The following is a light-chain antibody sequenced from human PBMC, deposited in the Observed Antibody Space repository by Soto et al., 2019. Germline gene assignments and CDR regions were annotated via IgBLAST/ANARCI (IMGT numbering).Light chain of an antibody. CDR3: QQRSNWPTIT. Sequence: EIVLTQSPATLSLSPGERATLSCRASQSVGSYLAWYQQKPGQAPRPLIYDASNRATGIPARFSGSGSGTDFTLTISSLEPEDFAVYYRQQRSNWPTITFGQGTRLEIK. V-gene: IGKV3-11*01. CDR2: DAS. J-gene: IGKJ5*01. CDR1: QSVGSY.